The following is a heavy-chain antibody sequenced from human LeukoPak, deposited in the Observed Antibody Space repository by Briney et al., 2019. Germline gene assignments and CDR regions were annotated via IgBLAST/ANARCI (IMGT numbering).Heavy chain of an antibody. CDR1: GGSISSGGYY. D-gene: IGHD3-10*01. CDR2: IYHSGST. J-gene: IGHJ3*02. CDR3: ASRELTLGIGNAFDI. V-gene: IGHV4-30-2*01. Sequence: SQTLSLTCTVSGGSISSGGYYWSWIRQPPGRGLEWIGYIYHSGSTYYNPSLKSRVTISVDTSKNQFSLKLSSVTAADTAVYYCASRELTLGIGNAFDIWGQGTMVTVSS.